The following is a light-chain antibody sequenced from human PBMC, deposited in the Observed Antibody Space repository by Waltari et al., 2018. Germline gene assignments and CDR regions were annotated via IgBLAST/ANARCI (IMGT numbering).Light chain of an antibody. J-gene: IGLJ2*01. CDR1: NIEIKS. CDR3: QVWDDSNNSGV. Sequence: SYVLTQTPSVSLAPGQTARITCGGDNIEIKSVHWYQLQPGQAPVLVMFYDSDRPPGIPDRFSGSNSGNTATLTISRVEDEDEADYFCQVWDDSNNSGVFGGGTKLTVL. V-gene: IGLV3-21*04. CDR2: YDS.